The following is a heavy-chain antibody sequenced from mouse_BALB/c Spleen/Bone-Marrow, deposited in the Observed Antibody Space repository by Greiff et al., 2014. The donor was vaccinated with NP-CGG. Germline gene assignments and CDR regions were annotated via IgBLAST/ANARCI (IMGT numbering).Heavy chain of an antibody. D-gene: IGHD1-2*01. CDR2: IWADGST. V-gene: IGHV2-9*02. CDR1: GVSLTNYG. Sequence: QVQLKESGPGLVAPSQSLSITCPVSGVSLTNYGVHWVRQPPGKGLEWLGVIWADGSTNYNSALMSRLSISKDNSKSQVFFKMNSLQTDDTAMYYCARITTATGAMDYWGQGTSVTVSS. J-gene: IGHJ4*01. CDR3: ARITTATGAMDY.